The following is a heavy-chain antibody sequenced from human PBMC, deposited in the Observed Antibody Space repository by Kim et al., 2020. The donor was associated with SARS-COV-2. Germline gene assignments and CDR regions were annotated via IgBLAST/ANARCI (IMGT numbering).Heavy chain of an antibody. CDR1: GYTFTSYD. CDR2: MNPNSGNT. J-gene: IGHJ6*02. V-gene: IGHV1-8*01. Sequence: ASVKVSCKASGYTFTSYDINWVRQATGQGLEWMGWMNPNSGNTGYAQKFQGRVTMTRNTSISTAYMELSSLRSEDTAVYYCARGDTDTDYYYYGMDVWGQGTTVTVS. CDR3: ARGDTDTDYYYYGMDV.